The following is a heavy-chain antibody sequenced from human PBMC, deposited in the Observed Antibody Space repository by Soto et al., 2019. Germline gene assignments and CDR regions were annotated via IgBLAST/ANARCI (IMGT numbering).Heavy chain of an antibody. D-gene: IGHD6-25*01. CDR2: IGTAGDT. J-gene: IGHJ3*01. CDR1: GFTLSRDD. Sequence: GGSLRLSCAASGFTLSRDDMHWVRQGAGKGLEWVSAIGTAGDTYYPDSVKGRFTISRENAKNSLYLQMNSLRAGDTAVYYCTRSSRRAFDVWGQGILVTVSS. V-gene: IGHV3-13*01. CDR3: TRSSRRAFDV.